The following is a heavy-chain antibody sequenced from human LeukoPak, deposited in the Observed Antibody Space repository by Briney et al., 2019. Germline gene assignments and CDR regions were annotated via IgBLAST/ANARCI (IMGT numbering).Heavy chain of an antibody. CDR2: IYYSGST. J-gene: IGHJ4*02. Sequence: SQTLSLTCAVYGGSFSGYYWSWIRQPPGKGLEWIGYIYYSGSTNYNPSLKSRVTISVDTSKNQFSLKLSSVTAADTAVYYCARVEDYGDYPGRVDYWGQGTLVTVSS. D-gene: IGHD4-17*01. CDR1: GGSFSGYY. V-gene: IGHV4-59*01. CDR3: ARVEDYGDYPGRVDY.